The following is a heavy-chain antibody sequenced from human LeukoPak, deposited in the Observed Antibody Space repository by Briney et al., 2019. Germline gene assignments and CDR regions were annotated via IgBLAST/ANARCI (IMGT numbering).Heavy chain of an antibody. CDR2: IYTSGST. Sequence: SETLSLTCTVSGGSISSYYWSWIRQPAGKGLEWIGRIYTSGSTNYNPSLKSRVTMSVDTSKNQFSLKLSSVTAADTAVYYCARGRRGLITTRFYFDYWGQGTLVTVSS. CDR3: ARGRRGLITTRFYFDY. CDR1: GGSISSYY. V-gene: IGHV4-4*07. D-gene: IGHD3-22*01. J-gene: IGHJ4*02.